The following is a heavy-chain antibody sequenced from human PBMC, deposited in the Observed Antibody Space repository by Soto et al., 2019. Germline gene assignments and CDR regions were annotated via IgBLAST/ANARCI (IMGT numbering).Heavy chain of an antibody. CDR3: ARAYGSGPRTHPFDY. D-gene: IGHD6-19*01. CDR2: ISAYNGNT. V-gene: IGHV1-18*01. CDR1: GYTFTSYG. J-gene: IGHJ4*02. Sequence: QVQLVQSGAEVKKPGASVKVSCKASGYTFTSYGISWVRQAPGQGLEWMGWISAYNGNTNYAQKFQGRVTITADESTSTAYMELSSLRSEDTAVYYCARAYGSGPRTHPFDYWGQGTLVTVSS.